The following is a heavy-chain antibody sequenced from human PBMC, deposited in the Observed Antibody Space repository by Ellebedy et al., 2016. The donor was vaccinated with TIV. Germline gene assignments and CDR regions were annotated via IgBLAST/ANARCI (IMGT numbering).Heavy chain of an antibody. J-gene: IGHJ5*02. Sequence: ASVKVSXXASGYTFTGYFMHWVRQAPGQGLEWMGWINPNSDGTNYAQKFQGRVTMTSDTSISTAYMELYRLNSDDTAVYYCARDPGVGDVNNWFNPWGQGTRVTVSS. CDR3: ARDPGVGDVNNWFNP. V-gene: IGHV1-2*02. CDR2: INPNSDGT. CDR1: GYTFTGYF. D-gene: IGHD3-10*01.